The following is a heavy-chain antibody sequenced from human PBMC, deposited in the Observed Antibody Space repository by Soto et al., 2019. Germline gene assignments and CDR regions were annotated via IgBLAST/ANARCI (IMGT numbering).Heavy chain of an antibody. D-gene: IGHD1-26*01. J-gene: IGHJ4*02. CDR3: ARSIYSGSYPPLNY. CDR2: ISTWNDGK. V-gene: IGHV1-18*04. CDR1: GYTFTSYG. Sequence: QVQLVQSGAEVREPGASVKVSCKASGYTFTSYGFSWVRQAPGQGPEWMGWISTWNDGKRDAQKFRGRVTMTTDTSTSTAYMELRSLRSDDTAVYYCARSIYSGSYPPLNYWGQGTLVTVSS.